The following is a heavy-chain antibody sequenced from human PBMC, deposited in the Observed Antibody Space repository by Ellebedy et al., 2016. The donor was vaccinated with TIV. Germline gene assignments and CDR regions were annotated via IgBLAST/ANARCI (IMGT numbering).Heavy chain of an antibody. CDR3: ARRGSYGDYAVQINSWFDS. CDR1: GFSFRSYW. D-gene: IGHD4-17*01. Sequence: PGGSLRLSCAASGFSFRSYWMSWVRQAPGKGLEWVANIYQDGSDQYYVDSVKGRFTISRDNANKSLFPQMNSLRVEDTAVYFCARRGSYGDYAVQINSWFDSWGQGTLVIVSS. V-gene: IGHV3-7*01. CDR2: IYQDGSDQ. J-gene: IGHJ5*01.